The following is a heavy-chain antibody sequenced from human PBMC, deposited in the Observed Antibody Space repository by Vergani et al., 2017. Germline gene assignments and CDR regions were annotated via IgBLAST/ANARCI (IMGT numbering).Heavy chain of an antibody. CDR3: ARVMYRDEASTGYRLEGMDI. J-gene: IGHJ6*02. Sequence: QVQLEESGPGLVKPSETLSLPCTVSGGSFNTYYWSWIRQSPGKGLEWIGYIYSTGSTNYNPSLNSRVTMSVDTSKNQLSLKLRSVTAADTAVYFCARVMYRDEASTGYRLEGMDIWGQGTTVTISS. V-gene: IGHV4-59*13. CDR2: IYSTGST. CDR1: GGSFNTYY. D-gene: IGHD3-9*01.